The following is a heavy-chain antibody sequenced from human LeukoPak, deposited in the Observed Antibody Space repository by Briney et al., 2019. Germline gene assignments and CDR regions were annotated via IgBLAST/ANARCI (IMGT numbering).Heavy chain of an antibody. CDR1: GYTFTSYG. V-gene: IGHV1-18*04. CDR3: ARGVDYDYVWGSYHLDY. J-gene: IGHJ4*02. Sequence: GASVKVSCKASGYTFTSYGISWVRQAPGQGLEWMGWISAYNGNTNYAQKLQGRVTMTTDTSTSTAYMELRSLRSDDTAVYCCARGVDYDYVWGSYHLDYWGQGTLVTVSS. CDR2: ISAYNGNT. D-gene: IGHD3-16*02.